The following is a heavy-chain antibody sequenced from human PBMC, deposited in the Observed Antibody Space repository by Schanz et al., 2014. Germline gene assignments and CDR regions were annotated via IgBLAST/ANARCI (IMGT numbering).Heavy chain of an antibody. J-gene: IGHJ6*02. Sequence: QVQLVQSGGEVKKPGASATVSCKASGYTFNNHGISWVRQAPGQGLEWMGWISVYHGHTNYAEKVHGRVTMTTDTSTSTAYMELRSLISDDTAVYYCVRDAGWPVGDYHGIDAWGQGTSXTVSS. CDR3: VRDAGWPVGDYHGIDA. D-gene: IGHD3-10*01. CDR1: GYTFNNHG. V-gene: IGHV1-18*01. CDR2: ISVYHGHT.